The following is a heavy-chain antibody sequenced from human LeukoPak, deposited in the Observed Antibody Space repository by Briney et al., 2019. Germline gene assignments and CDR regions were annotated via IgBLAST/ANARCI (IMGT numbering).Heavy chain of an antibody. D-gene: IGHD6-13*01. V-gene: IGHV2-5*02. CDR2: IYWDDDK. Sequence: VSGPTLVNPTQTLTLTCTFSGFALRTGGGGVGWIRQPPGKALEWLALIYWDDDKRYSPSLKSRLTITKDTSKNQVVLTMTNMDPVDTATYYCAHRWVGSSWYWVYFDYWGQGTLVTVSS. CDR3: AHRWVGSSWYWVYFDY. CDR1: GFALRTGGGG. J-gene: IGHJ4*02.